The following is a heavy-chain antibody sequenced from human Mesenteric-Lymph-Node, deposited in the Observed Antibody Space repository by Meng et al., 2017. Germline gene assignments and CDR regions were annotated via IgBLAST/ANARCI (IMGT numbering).Heavy chain of an antibody. J-gene: IGHJ4*02. D-gene: IGHD2-2*01. CDR1: GGSISSSNW. Sequence: QVQLQESGPGLVKPSGTLSLTGAVSGGSISSSNWWSWVRQPPGKGLEWIGEIYHSGSTNYNPSLKSRVTISVDKSKNQFSLKLSSVTAADTAVYYCASGRKYCSSTSCYGQFDYWGQGTLVTVSS. V-gene: IGHV4-4*02. CDR3: ASGRKYCSSTSCYGQFDY. CDR2: IYHSGST.